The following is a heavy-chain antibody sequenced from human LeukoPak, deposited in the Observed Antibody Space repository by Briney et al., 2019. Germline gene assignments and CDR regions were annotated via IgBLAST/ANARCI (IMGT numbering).Heavy chain of an antibody. J-gene: IGHJ6*03. CDR3: ANDPLNNYYLNYMDV. CDR2: INTIGRRT. Sequence: PGGSLRLSCVSCGFTLSSFAMSWVRDAPGKGLEWVSSINTIGRRTYSADSVKGRFTISRDNAKNTLSQQMSSLRDDDTAIYCCANDPLNNYYLNYMDVWGNGTTVTVSS. V-gene: IGHV3-23*01. CDR1: GFTLSSFA. D-gene: IGHD3-16*02.